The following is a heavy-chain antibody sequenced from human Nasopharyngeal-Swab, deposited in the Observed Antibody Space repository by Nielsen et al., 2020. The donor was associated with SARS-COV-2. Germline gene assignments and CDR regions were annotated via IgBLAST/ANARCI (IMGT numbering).Heavy chain of an antibody. Sequence: TLSLTCTVSGGSISSYYWSWIRQPPGKGLEWIGYIYYSGSTNYNPSLKSRVTISVDTSKNQFSLKLSSVTAADTAVYYCAREYGSPFFDIWGQGTMVTVSS. CDR1: GGSISSYY. J-gene: IGHJ3*02. CDR3: AREYGSPFFDI. CDR2: IYYSGST. D-gene: IGHD3-10*01. V-gene: IGHV4-59*12.